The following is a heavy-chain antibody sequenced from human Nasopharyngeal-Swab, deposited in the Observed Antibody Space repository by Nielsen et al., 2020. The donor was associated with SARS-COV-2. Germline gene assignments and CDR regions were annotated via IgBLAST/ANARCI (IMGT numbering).Heavy chain of an antibody. J-gene: IGHJ4*02. CDR2: IYYSGST. V-gene: IGHV4-39*01. D-gene: IGHD3-10*01. Sequence: SETLSLTCTVSGGSISSSSYYWGWIRQPPGKGVEWIGSIYYSGSTYYNPSLKSRVTISVDTSKNQFSLKLSSVTAADTAVYYCARRGYGSGSSKYYFDYWGQGTLVTVSS. CDR1: GGSISSSSYY. CDR3: ARRGYGSGSSKYYFDY.